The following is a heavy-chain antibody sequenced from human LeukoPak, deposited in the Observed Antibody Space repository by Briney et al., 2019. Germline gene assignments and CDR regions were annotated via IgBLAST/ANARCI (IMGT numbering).Heavy chain of an antibody. CDR3: ARSRGFCGTTSCYHLDY. Sequence: GGSLRLSCAASGFTFSSYSMNWVRQAPGRGLEWIGRIRNKANSYTTEYAASVKGRFTISRDDSKNSLYLRMNSLKTEDTALYYCARSRGFCGTTSCYHLDYWGQGTLVTVSS. J-gene: IGHJ4*02. CDR2: IRNKANSYTT. CDR1: GFTFSSYS. V-gene: IGHV3-72*01. D-gene: IGHD2-2*01.